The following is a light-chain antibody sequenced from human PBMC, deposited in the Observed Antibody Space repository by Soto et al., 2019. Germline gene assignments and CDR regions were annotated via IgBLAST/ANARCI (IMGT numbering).Light chain of an antibody. Sequence: DIQMTQSPSSLSASVGVRVTITCRASQGISNYLASYQQKPGKVPKLLIYAASTLQSGVPSRFSGSGSGTDFTLTISSLQPEDVATYYCQKYNSAPPWTFGQGTKVEIK. CDR1: QGISNY. V-gene: IGKV1-27*01. CDR2: AAS. J-gene: IGKJ1*01. CDR3: QKYNSAPPWT.